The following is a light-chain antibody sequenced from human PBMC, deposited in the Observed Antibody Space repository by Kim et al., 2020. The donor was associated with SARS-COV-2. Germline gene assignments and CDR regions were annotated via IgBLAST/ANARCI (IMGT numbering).Light chain of an antibody. V-gene: IGKV3-20*01. CDR2: GAS. J-gene: IGKJ4*01. CDR1: QSVSSSY. Sequence: SPGERATLSCRASQSVSSSYLAWYQQKPGQAPRLLIYGASSRATGIPDRFSGSGSGTDFTLTINRLEPEDFAVYYCQQYCSSPLTFGGGTKVDIK. CDR3: QQYCSSPLT.